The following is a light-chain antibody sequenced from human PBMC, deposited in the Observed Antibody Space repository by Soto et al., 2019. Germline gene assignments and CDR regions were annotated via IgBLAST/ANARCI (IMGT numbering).Light chain of an antibody. CDR2: YDD. Sequence: QSVLTQPPSVSEAPRQRVTISCSGSSSNIGNNAVNWYQQLPGKAPKLLIYYDDLLPSGVSDRFSGSKSGTSASLAISGLQSEDEADYYCAAWDDSLNGHVFGTGTKLTVL. V-gene: IGLV1-36*01. CDR3: AAWDDSLNGHV. CDR1: SSNIGNNA. J-gene: IGLJ1*01.